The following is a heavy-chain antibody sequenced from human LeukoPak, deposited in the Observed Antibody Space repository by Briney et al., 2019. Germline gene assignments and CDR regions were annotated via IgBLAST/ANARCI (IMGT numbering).Heavy chain of an antibody. V-gene: IGHV3-23*01. D-gene: IGHD1-1*01. CDR3: ARVRTAAFDY. CDR2: ISGSGGST. Sequence: GGSLRLSCAASGFAFSSYGMSWVRQAPGKGLEWVSAISGSGGSTYYADSVKGRFTISRDNSKNTLYLQMNSLRAEDTAVYYCARVRTAAFDYWGQGTLVTVSS. J-gene: IGHJ4*02. CDR1: GFAFSSYG.